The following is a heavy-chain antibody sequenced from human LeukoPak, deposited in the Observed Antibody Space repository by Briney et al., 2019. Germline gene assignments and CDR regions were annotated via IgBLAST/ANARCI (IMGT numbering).Heavy chain of an antibody. J-gene: IGHJ6*02. D-gene: IGHD5-24*01. Sequence: GESLKISCKGSGYSFTSYWIGSVRQMPGKGLEWMGIIYPGDSDTRYSPSFQGQVTISADKSISTAYLQWSSLKASDTAMYYCARHDGYSFRFRYYYYGMDVWGQGTTVAVSS. V-gene: IGHV5-51*01. CDR2: IYPGDSDT. CDR1: GYSFTSYW. CDR3: ARHDGYSFRFRYYYYGMDV.